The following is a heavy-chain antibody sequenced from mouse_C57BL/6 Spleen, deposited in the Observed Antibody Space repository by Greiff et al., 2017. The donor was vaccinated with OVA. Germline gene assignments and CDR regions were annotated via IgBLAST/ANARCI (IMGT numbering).Heavy chain of an antibody. J-gene: IGHJ2*01. Sequence: VQLQQPGAELVMPGASVKLSCKASGYTFTSYWMHWVKQRPGQGLEWIGEIDPSDSYTNYNQQFKGKSTLTVDKSSSTAYMQLSSLTSEDSAVYYCARGSSGYLNYWGQGTTLTVSS. V-gene: IGHV1-69*01. D-gene: IGHD3-2*02. CDR2: IDPSDSYT. CDR1: GYTFTSYW. CDR3: ARGSSGYLNY.